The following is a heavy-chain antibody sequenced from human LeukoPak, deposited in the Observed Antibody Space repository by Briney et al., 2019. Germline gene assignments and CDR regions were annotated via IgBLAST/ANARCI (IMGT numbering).Heavy chain of an antibody. D-gene: IGHD3-22*01. CDR2: INPSGGST. J-gene: IGHJ3*02. V-gene: IGHV1-46*01. Sequence: ASVKVSCKASGYTFTGYYMHWVRQAPGQGLEWMGIINPSGGSTSYAQKFQGRVTMTRDTSTSTVYMELSSLRSEDTAVYYCARAHYYDSSGYYYAFDIWGQGTMVTVSS. CDR3: ARAHYYDSSGYYYAFDI. CDR1: GYTFTGYY.